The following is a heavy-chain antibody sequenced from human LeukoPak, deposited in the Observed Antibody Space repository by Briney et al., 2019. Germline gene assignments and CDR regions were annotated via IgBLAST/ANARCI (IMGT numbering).Heavy chain of an antibody. CDR3: AKDLTHYYGSGSYWGVDY. V-gene: IGHV3-30*02. Sequence: GGSLRLSCAASGFTFSSYGMHWVRQAPGKGLEWVAFIRYDGSNKYYADSVKGRFTISRDNSKNTLYLQMNSLRAEDTAVYYCAKDLTHYYGSGSYWGVDYWGQGTLVTVSS. J-gene: IGHJ4*02. CDR2: IRYDGSNK. CDR1: GFTFSSYG. D-gene: IGHD3-10*01.